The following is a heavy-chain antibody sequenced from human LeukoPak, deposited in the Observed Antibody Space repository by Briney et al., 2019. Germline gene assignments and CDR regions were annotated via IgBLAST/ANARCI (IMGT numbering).Heavy chain of an antibody. CDR3: AGFAAGGSYYYYMDV. CDR1: GFTFSSYT. CDR2: IGTSSTTI. D-gene: IGHD3-10*01. Sequence: QTGGSLRLSCAASGFTFSSYTMNWVRQPPGKGLEWVSNIGTSSTTIYYADSVKGRFTISRDNAKNSLYLQMNSLRADDTAVYYCAGFAAGGSYYYYMDVWGKGTTVTVSS. J-gene: IGHJ6*03. V-gene: IGHV3-48*01.